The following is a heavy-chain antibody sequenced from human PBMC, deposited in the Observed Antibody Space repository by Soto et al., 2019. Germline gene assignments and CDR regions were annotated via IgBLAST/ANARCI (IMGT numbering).Heavy chain of an antibody. CDR3: ARDCGDYCSGIDY. CDR2: IYYSGST. V-gene: IGHV4-61*01. Sequence: QVQLQESGPELVKPSETLSLTCTVSGGSVSSGSYYWSWIRQPPGKGLEWIGYIYYSGSTNYNPSLKSRVTISVDTSKNQFSLKLSSVTAADTAVYYCARDCGDYCSGIDYWGQGTLVTVSS. CDR1: GGSVSSGSYY. D-gene: IGHD4-17*01. J-gene: IGHJ4*02.